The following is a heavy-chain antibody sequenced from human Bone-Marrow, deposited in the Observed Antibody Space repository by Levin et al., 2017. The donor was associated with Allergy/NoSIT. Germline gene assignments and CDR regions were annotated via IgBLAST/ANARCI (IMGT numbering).Heavy chain of an antibody. J-gene: IGHJ5*02. CDR2: ISGGGAWT. D-gene: IGHD3-10*01. Sequence: GGSLRLSCIASGFTLNTCAMNWVRQAPGKGLEWVATISGGGAWTNYTDSVKGRFTISRDNPKNMLYLHMNGLRADDTAVYFCAKDMNVYYRPVDAWGQGTLVTVSS. CDR3: AKDMNVYYRPVDA. V-gene: IGHV3-23*01. CDR1: GFTLNTCA.